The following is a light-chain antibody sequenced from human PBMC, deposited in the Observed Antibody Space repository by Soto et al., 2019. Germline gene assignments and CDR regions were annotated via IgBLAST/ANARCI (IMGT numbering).Light chain of an antibody. CDR1: QTISSW. CDR2: DAS. J-gene: IGKJ5*01. CDR3: QQYESLPLT. Sequence: DIQRTQSPSSLSASVGGRVTVVCRASQTISSWLAWYQQKGGQAPKLLIYDASDLETGVPSRFSGSGSGTGFTFTISSLQPEDFATYYCQQYESLPLTFGQGTRLEIK. V-gene: IGKV1-33*01.